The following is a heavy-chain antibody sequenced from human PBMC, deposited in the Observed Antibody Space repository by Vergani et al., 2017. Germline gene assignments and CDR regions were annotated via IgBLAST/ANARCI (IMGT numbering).Heavy chain of an antibody. J-gene: IGHJ5*02. CDR1: GYNFTSFD. V-gene: IGHV1-8*01. Sequence: QEQLVQSGAEVRKPGAPVKVSCKASGYNFTSFDINWVRLATGQGLECMGWMNPKSGNTAYAAKFQGRITMTRDSSTDTAYMEMKSLRSEDTAVYFCANGVLDSKYPHNWFGPWGQGTVVTVSS. CDR3: ANGVLDSKYPHNWFGP. D-gene: IGHD6-6*01. CDR2: MNPKSGNT.